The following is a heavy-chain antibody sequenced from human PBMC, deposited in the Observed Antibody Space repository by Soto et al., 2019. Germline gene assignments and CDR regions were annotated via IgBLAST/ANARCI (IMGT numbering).Heavy chain of an antibody. CDR2: IYYSGST. CDR3: ARVGDYGGLNDY. CDR1: GGSISSYY. Sequence: PSETLSLTCTVSGGSISSYYWSWIRQPPGKGLEWIGYIYYSGSTNYNPSLKSRVTISVDTSKNQFSLKLSSVTAADTAVYYCARVGDYGGLNDYWGQGTLVTVSS. V-gene: IGHV4-59*01. D-gene: IGHD2-21*01. J-gene: IGHJ4*02.